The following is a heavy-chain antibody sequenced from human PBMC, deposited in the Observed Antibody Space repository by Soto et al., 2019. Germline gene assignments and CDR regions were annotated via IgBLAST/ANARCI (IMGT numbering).Heavy chain of an antibody. CDR1: GFTFTSYA. V-gene: IGHV3-23*01. D-gene: IGHD6-19*01. CDR3: AKQRGYSSGWYGAFDI. Sequence: EVQLLESGGGLVPPGGSLRLSCAASGFTFTSYAMSCVRQAPGKGLEWVSLISGSGGSTYYADSVKGRLTISRDDSKNAVYLQMDSLRAEDTAVYYCAKQRGYSSGWYGAFDIWGQGTMVTVSS. J-gene: IGHJ3*02. CDR2: ISGSGGST.